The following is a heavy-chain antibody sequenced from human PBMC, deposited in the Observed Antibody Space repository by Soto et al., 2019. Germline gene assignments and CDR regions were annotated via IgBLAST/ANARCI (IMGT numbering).Heavy chain of an antibody. CDR1: GFTFSTYA. CDR2: ISGSGGSI. J-gene: IGHJ6*02. CDR3: VKGYWKGDV. D-gene: IGHD1-1*01. V-gene: IGHV3-23*01. Sequence: EVQLLESGGGLVQPGVSLRLSCAASGFTFSTYAMNWVRQAPGNGLGWVSAISGSGGSIHYADSLKGRFTISRDNSKNTLYLQMNSLRDEVTCVYHCVKGYWKGDVWGQGTTVIVSS.